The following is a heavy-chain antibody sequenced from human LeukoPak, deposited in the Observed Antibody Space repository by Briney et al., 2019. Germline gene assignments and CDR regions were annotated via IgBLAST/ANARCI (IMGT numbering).Heavy chain of an antibody. CDR3: ARDHLSSGSSPDYYYYYYMDV. J-gene: IGHJ6*03. D-gene: IGHD6-19*01. CDR1: GFTFSSYT. Sequence: PGGSLRLSCAASGFTFSSYTMNWVRQAPGKGLEWVSSISSSSTYINYADSVKGRFTISRDNAKNTLYLQMNSLRAEDTAVYYCARDHLSSGSSPDYYYYYYMDVWGKGTTVTISS. V-gene: IGHV3-21*01. CDR2: ISSSSTYI.